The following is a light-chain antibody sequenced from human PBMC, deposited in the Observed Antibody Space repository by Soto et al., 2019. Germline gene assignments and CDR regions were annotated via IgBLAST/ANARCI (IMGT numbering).Light chain of an antibody. Sequence: DIQMTQSPSSLSASVGDRVTITCRASQGISNFLAWYQHKPGKVPKLLIYAASTLQSGVPSRFSGSGSGTDFTLTISSLQPEDVATYYCQKYQSAPSLTFGGGTKVEI. J-gene: IGKJ4*01. CDR2: AAS. CDR1: QGISNF. CDR3: QKYQSAPSLT. V-gene: IGKV1-27*01.